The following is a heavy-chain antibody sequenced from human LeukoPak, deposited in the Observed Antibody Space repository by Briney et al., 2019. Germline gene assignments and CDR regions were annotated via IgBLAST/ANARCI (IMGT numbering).Heavy chain of an antibody. V-gene: IGHV3-74*01. CDR2: INSDGSTT. D-gene: IGHD3-10*02. J-gene: IGHJ6*04. CDR3: AELGITMIGGV. Sequence: PGGSLRLSCAASGFTLSSYWMHWVRQVPGKGLVWVSRINSDGSTTSYGDSVKGRFTISRDNSKNSLYLQMNSLRAEDTAVYYCAELGITMIGGVWGKGTTVTISS. CDR1: GFTLSSYW.